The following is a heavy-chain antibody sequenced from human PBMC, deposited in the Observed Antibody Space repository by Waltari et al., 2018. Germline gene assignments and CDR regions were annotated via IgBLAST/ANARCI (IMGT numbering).Heavy chain of an antibody. J-gene: IGHJ4*02. CDR3: ARAPGRFLEWLSGRYFDY. Sequence: QLQLQESGPGLVKPSETLSLTCTVSGGSISSISYYWGWIRQPPGTGLGWIGSIYYSGSTYYNPSLKGRVTISVDTSKNQFSLKLSSVTAADTAVYYCARAPGRFLEWLSGRYFDYWGQGTLVTVSS. V-gene: IGHV4-39*01. CDR1: GGSISSISYY. D-gene: IGHD3-3*01. CDR2: IYYSGST.